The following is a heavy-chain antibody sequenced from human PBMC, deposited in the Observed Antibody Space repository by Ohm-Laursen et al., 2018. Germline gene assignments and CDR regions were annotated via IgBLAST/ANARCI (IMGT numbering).Heavy chain of an antibody. CDR3: ARETYYYDSSGYLY. V-gene: IGHV3-48*03. CDR2: ISSSGTTI. CDR1: GFRFSNYE. D-gene: IGHD3-22*01. Sequence: SLRLSCAASGFRFSNYEMNWVCQAPGKGPEWLSYISSSGTTIYYADSVKGRFTISRDNAKNSLYLQMNSLRAEDTAVYYCARETYYYDSSGYLYWGQGTLVTVSS. J-gene: IGHJ4*02.